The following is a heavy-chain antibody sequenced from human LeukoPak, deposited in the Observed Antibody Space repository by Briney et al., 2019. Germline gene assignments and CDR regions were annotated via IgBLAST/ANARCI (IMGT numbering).Heavy chain of an antibody. CDR2: IYYSGST. CDR3: ARPLIRGVIITPYY. Sequence: SETLSLTCTVSGGSISSYYWSWIRQPPGKGLEWIGYIYYSGSTNYNPSLKSRVTISVDTSKNQFSLKLSSVTAADTTVYYCARPLIRGVIITPYYWGQGTLVTVSS. D-gene: IGHD3-10*01. J-gene: IGHJ4*02. CDR1: GGSISSYY. V-gene: IGHV4-59*01.